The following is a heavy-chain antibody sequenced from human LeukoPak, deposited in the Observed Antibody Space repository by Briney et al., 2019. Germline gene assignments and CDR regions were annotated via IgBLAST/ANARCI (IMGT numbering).Heavy chain of an antibody. CDR3: ATSAHIEVGTAPPLDY. D-gene: IGHD2-21*02. Sequence: GGSLRLSCATSGFTFNRFGMHWVRQAPGKGLEWVAVIWYDGSNKDYADSVKGRFTISRDNSKNTLYLQMSGLRAEDTAVYYCATSAHIEVGTAPPLDYWGQGTLVTVTS. V-gene: IGHV3-33*01. J-gene: IGHJ4*02. CDR2: IWYDGSNK. CDR1: GFTFNRFG.